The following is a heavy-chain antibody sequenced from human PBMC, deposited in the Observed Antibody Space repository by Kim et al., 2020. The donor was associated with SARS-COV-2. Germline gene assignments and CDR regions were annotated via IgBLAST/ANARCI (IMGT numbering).Heavy chain of an antibody. CDR2: IYYSGST. J-gene: IGHJ4*02. CDR1: GGSISSSSYY. V-gene: IGHV4-39*07. D-gene: IGHD3-22*01. Sequence: SETLSLTCTVSGGSISSSSYYWGWIRQPPGKGLEWIGSIYYSGSTYYKTSLKSRVTISVDTSKNQFSLKLSSVTAADTAVYYCARVQDYYDSSGYRGIFDYWGQGTLVTVSS. CDR3: ARVQDYYDSSGYRGIFDY.